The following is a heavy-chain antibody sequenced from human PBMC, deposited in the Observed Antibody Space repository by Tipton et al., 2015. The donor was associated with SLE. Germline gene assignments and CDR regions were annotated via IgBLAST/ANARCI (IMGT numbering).Heavy chain of an antibody. CDR2: IWKDGSNE. Sequence: RSLRLSCAASGFTFSNYGMHWVRQAPGKGLEWVALIWKDGSNEHYEDSVKGRFTISRDNSKNTLYLQMNSLRAEDTAVYYCASDAPNLRYCDNWGQGTLVTVSS. CDR3: ASDAPNLRYCDN. CDR1: GFTFSNYG. V-gene: IGHV3-33*01. J-gene: IGHJ4*02. D-gene: IGHD3-10*01.